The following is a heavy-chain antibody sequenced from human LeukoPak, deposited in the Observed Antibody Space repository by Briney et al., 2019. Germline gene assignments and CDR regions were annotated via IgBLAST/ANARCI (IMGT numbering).Heavy chain of an antibody. CDR2: INPSGGST. V-gene: IGHV1-46*01. Sequence: ASVKVSCKASGYTFTSYYMHWVRQAPGQGLEWMGIINPSGGSTSYAQKFQGRVTMTRDTSTSTVYMELSSLRSEDTAVYYCARGLEIVATITSSAYFDYWGQGTLVTVSS. CDR1: GYTFTSYY. D-gene: IGHD5-12*01. CDR3: ARGLEIVATITSSAYFDY. J-gene: IGHJ4*02.